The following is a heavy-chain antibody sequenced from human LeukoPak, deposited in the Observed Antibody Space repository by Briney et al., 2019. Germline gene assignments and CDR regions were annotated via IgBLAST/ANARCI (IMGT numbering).Heavy chain of an antibody. CDR2: INHSGST. J-gene: IGHJ4*02. CDR1: GGSFSGYY. D-gene: IGHD3-22*01. CDR3: ARESKSYDGSGFYHDY. Sequence: SETLSLTCAVYGGSFSGYYWSWIRQPPGKGLEWIGEINHSGSTNYNPSLRSRVTMSVDTSRNQFSLKLTSVTAADTAAYYCARESKSYDGSGFYHDYGGQGTLVAVSS. V-gene: IGHV4-34*01.